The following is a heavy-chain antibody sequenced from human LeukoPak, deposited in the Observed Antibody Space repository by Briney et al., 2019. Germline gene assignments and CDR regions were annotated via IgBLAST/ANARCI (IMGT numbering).Heavy chain of an antibody. Sequence: ASVKVSCKASGYTFTGYYMHWVRQAPGQGLEWMGWINPNSGGTNYARKFQGRVTMTRDTSISTAYMELSRLRSDDTAVYYCARGHCGGDCYQDYWGQGTLVTVSS. CDR3: ARGHCGGDCYQDY. CDR2: INPNSGGT. J-gene: IGHJ4*02. CDR1: GYTFTGYY. D-gene: IGHD2-21*02. V-gene: IGHV1-2*02.